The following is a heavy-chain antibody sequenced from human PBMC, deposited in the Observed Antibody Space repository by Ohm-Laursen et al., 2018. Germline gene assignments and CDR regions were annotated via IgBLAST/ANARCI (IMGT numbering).Heavy chain of an antibody. CDR2: IIPIFGTA. CDR1: GGTFSSYA. D-gene: IGHD5-18*01. J-gene: IGHJ6*02. CDR3: ARSGLLYSYVPYGMDV. V-gene: IGHV1-69*01. Sequence: SSVKVSCKVSGGTFSSYAISWVRQAPGQGLEWMGGIIPIFGTANYAQKFQGRVTITADESTSTAYMELSSLRSEDTAVYYCARSGLLYSYVPYGMDVWGQGTTVTVSS.